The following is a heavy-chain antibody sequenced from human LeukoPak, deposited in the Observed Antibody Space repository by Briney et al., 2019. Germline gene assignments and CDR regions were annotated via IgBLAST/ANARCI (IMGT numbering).Heavy chain of an antibody. J-gene: IGHJ5*02. V-gene: IGHV3-74*01. CDR2: INSDGSST. CDR1: GFTFSDHY. Sequence: GGSLRLSCAASGFTFSDHYMHWVRQAPGKGLMWVSRINSDGSSTSYADSVKGRFTISRDNAKNTLYLQMNSLRAEETAVYYCARSGYGSGSYYPPNWFDPWGQGTLVTVSS. CDR3: ARSGYGSGSYYPPNWFDP. D-gene: IGHD3-10*01.